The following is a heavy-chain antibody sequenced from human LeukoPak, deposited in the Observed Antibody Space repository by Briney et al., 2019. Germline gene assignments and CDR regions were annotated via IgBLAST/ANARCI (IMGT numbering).Heavy chain of an antibody. CDR3: ARVTVVVPAAMSPDFDY. CDR1: GYTFTGYY. Sequence: ASVKVSCKASGYTFTGYYMHWVRQAPGQGLEWMGWINPNSGGTNYAQKFQGWVTMTRDTSISTAYMELRSLRSDDTAVYYCARVTVVVPAAMSPDFDYWGQGTLVTVSS. D-gene: IGHD2-2*01. CDR2: INPNSGGT. J-gene: IGHJ4*02. V-gene: IGHV1-2*04.